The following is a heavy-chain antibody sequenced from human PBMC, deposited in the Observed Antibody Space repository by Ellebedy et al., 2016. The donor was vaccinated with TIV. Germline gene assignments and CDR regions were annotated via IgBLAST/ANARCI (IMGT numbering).Heavy chain of an antibody. J-gene: IGHJ4*02. CDR2: IIPILGKA. V-gene: IGHV1-69*04. D-gene: IGHD2-21*01. CDR1: GGTFSSYA. CDR3: ARGMRQGLWWPYFDY. Sequence: ASVKVSCKASGGTFSSYAINWVRQAPGQGLEWMGRIIPILGKANYAQKFQGRVTITTDRSTSTAFMELSRLRSDETAVYYCARGMRQGLWWPYFDYWGQGTLVTVFS.